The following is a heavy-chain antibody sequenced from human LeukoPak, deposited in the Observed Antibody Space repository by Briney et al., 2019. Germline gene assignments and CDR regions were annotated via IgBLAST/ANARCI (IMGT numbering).Heavy chain of an antibody. CDR1: GDTFATYC. J-gene: IGHJ4*02. CDR3: ARHRLEVDFFDY. D-gene: IGHD2-15*01. V-gene: IGHV5-51*01. CDR2: IFPFDSDT. Sequence: GESLKISCQGSGDTFATYCIAWVRQMPGKGLELMGSIFPFDSDTRYSPSFQGQVTFSADKSINTAFLQWSSLRASDTAMYYCARHRLEVDFFDYWGQGTVVIVSS.